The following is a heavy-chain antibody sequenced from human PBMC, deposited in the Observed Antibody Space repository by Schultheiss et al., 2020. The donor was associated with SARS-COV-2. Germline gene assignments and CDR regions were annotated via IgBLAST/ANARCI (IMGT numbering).Heavy chain of an antibody. D-gene: IGHD6-13*01. Sequence: GGSLRLSCAASGFTFSSYGMHWVRQAPGKGLEWVAVIWYDGSNKYYADSVKGRFTISRDNSKNTLYLQMNSLRAEDTAVYYCARGVAAAGSFEVGGRGRKNWFDPWGQGTLVTVSS. J-gene: IGHJ5*02. CDR1: GFTFSSYG. CDR2: IWYDGSNK. CDR3: ARGVAAAGSFEVGGRGRKNWFDP. V-gene: IGHV3-33*01.